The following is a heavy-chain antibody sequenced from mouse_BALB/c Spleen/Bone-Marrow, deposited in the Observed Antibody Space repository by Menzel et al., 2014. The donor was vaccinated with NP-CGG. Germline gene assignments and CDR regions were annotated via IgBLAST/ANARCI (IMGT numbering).Heavy chain of an antibody. Sequence: VKLMESGPGLVAPSQSLSITCTVSGFSLTSYGVHWVRQPPGKGLEWLGVIWAGGSTNYNSALMSRLSISKDNSKSQVFLKTNSLQTDDTAMYYCARVIRYESYFDYWGQGTTLTVSS. J-gene: IGHJ2*01. V-gene: IGHV2-9*02. CDR1: GFSLTSYG. D-gene: IGHD2-14*01. CDR2: IWAGGST. CDR3: ARVIRYESYFDY.